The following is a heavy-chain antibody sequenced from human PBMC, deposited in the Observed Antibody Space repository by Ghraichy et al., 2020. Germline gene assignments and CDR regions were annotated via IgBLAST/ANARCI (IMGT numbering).Heavy chain of an antibody. CDR1: GGSFSGYY. CDR3: ASTGRVRGRPSSSRYYFDY. V-gene: IGHV4-34*01. Sequence: SETLSLTCAVYGGSFSGYYWSWIRQPPGKGLEWIGEINHSGSTNYNPSLKSRVTISVDTSKNQFSLKLSSVTAADTAVYYCASTGRVRGRPSSSRYYFDYWGQGTLVTVSS. J-gene: IGHJ4*02. CDR2: INHSGST. D-gene: IGHD3-16*01.